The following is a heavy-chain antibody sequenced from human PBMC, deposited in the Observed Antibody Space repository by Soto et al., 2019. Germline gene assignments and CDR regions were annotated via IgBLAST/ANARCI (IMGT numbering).Heavy chain of an antibody. Sequence: ASVKVSCKASGYTFTSYAMHWVRQAPGQRLEWMGWINAGNGNTKYSQKFQGRVTITRDTSASTAYMELSSLRSEDTAVYYCARDPSQLRFLEWSTYSVWGQGTTVTVSS. J-gene: IGHJ6*02. D-gene: IGHD3-3*01. CDR1: GYTFTSYA. V-gene: IGHV1-3*01. CDR3: ARDPSQLRFLEWSTYSV. CDR2: INAGNGNT.